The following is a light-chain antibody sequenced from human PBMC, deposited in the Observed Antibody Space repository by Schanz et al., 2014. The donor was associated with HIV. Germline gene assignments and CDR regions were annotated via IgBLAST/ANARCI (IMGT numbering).Light chain of an antibody. CDR2: AAS. J-gene: IGKJ5*01. V-gene: IGKV1-8*01. CDR3: QQSYSSPLI. Sequence: AIRMTQSPSSFSASTGDRVTITCRASQDIGNSLAWYQQMPGKAPKLLIYAASTLQSGVPSRFIGGGSGADFTLTISSLQPDDFATYYCQQSYSSPLIFGQGTRLEIK. CDR1: QDIGNS.